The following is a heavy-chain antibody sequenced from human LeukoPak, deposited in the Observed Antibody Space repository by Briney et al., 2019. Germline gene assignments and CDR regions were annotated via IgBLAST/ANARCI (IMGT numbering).Heavy chain of an antibody. V-gene: IGHV1-8*01. CDR2: MNPNSGNT. J-gene: IGHJ4*02. CDR3: ARGQKSALTYGSGTYAYYFDY. CDR1: GYTFSSYD. Sequence: ASVKVSCKASGYTFSSYDIYWVRQATGQGLEWMGWMNPNSGNTGYAQKFQGRVTMTRNTSISTAYMELSSLRSEDTAVYYCARGQKSALTYGSGTYAYYFDYWGQGTLVTVSS. D-gene: IGHD3-10*01.